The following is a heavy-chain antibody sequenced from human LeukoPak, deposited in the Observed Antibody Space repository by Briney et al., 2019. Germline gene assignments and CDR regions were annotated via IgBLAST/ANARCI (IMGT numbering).Heavy chain of an antibody. CDR2: IYPGDSDT. D-gene: IGHD6-6*01. Sequence: GESLKISCKGSGYSFSNYWIAWVRQMPGKGLEWMGIIYPGDSDTRYSPSFQGQVTISADKSISTAYLQWNSLKASDTAMYYCARLHSTSSGRFDYWGQGTLVTVSS. CDR3: ARLHSTSSGRFDY. CDR1: GYSFSNYW. V-gene: IGHV5-51*01. J-gene: IGHJ4*02.